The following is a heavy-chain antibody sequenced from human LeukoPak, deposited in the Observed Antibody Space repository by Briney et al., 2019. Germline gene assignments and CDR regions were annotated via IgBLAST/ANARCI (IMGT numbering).Heavy chain of an antibody. CDR2: YAGSVT. V-gene: IGHV3-53*01. CDR1: GFTVSNNF. Sequence: AGGSLRLSCAASGFTVSNNFMTWVRQSPGKGLEYVSVYAGSVTYYADSVKGRFTISRDNSKNTLYLQMNSLRAEDTAVYYCAGVVAAADLWYFDYWGQGTLVTVSS. J-gene: IGHJ4*02. D-gene: IGHD6-13*01. CDR3: AGVVAAADLWYFDY.